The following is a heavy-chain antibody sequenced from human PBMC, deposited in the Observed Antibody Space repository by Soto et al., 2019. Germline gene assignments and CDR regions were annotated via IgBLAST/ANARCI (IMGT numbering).Heavy chain of an antibody. D-gene: IGHD3-16*01. CDR2: IYYSEST. J-gene: IGHJ4*02. CDR1: GGSMSGYY. CDR3: ARVRYYGTFVDY. Sequence: SETLSLTCTVSGGSMSGYYWSWIRQPPGKGLEWIGDIYYSESTNYNPSLKNRVTMSKDKSKNHFSLKLSSLTAADTAVYYCARVRYYGTFVDYWGQGTLVTVSS. V-gene: IGHV4-59*01.